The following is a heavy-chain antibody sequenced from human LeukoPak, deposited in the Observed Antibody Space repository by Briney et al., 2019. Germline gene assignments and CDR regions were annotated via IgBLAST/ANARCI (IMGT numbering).Heavy chain of an antibody. CDR1: GGSISSNTYY. V-gene: IGHV4-39*01. CDR3: ARKRGSYYDFWSGYDDYYYYYYMDV. Sequence: SETLSLTCTVSGGSISSNTYYWGWIRQPPGQGLEWIGSIYYTGNNFSNPSLKSRVTISVDTSKNQFSLKLSSVTAADTAVYYCARKRGSYYDFWSGYDDYYYYYYMDVWGKGTTVTVSS. J-gene: IGHJ6*03. D-gene: IGHD3-3*01. CDR2: IYYTGNN.